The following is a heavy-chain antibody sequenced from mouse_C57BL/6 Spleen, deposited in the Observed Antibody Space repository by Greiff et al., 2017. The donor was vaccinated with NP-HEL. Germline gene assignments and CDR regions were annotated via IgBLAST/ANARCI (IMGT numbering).Heavy chain of an antibody. Sequence: EVQVVESGGDLVKPGGSLKLSCAASGFTFSSYGMSWVRQTPDKRLEWVATISSGGSYTYYPDSVKGRFTISRDNAKNTLYLQMSSLKSEDTAMYYCASYGSTYWYFDVWGTGTTVTVSS. CDR1: GFTFSSYG. D-gene: IGHD1-1*01. CDR3: ASYGSTYWYFDV. J-gene: IGHJ1*03. CDR2: ISSGGSYT. V-gene: IGHV5-6*01.